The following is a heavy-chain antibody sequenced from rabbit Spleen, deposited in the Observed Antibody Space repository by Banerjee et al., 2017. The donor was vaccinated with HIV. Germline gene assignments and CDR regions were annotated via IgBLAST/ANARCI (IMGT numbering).Heavy chain of an antibody. V-gene: IGHV1S40*01. D-gene: IGHD8-1*01. CDR1: GFTISSNYY. Sequence: QSLEESGGGLVQPEGSLTLTCTASGFTISSNYYMCWVRQAPGKGLEWIACINAVTGKAVYASWAKGRFTFSKTSSTTVTLQMTSLTAADTATYFCARDTASSFSSYGMDLWGPGTLVTVS. CDR2: INAVTGKA. CDR3: ARDTASSFSSYGMDL. J-gene: IGHJ6*01.